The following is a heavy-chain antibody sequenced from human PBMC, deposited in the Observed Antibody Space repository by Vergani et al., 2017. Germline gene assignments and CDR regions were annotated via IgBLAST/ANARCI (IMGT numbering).Heavy chain of an antibody. V-gene: IGHV3-23*01. D-gene: IGHD3-22*01. Sequence: EVQLLESGGGLVQPGGSLRLSCAAPGFTFSSYAMSWVRQAPEKGLEWVSTISGSGGSTYYADSVKGRFTITRDNFKNTPYLQMNSLRAEDTAVYYCAKGEPTYYYDSSGSSNWFDPWDQGTLVTVSS. J-gene: IGHJ5*02. CDR3: AKGEPTYYYDSSGSSNWFDP. CDR1: GFTFSSYA. CDR2: ISGSGGST.